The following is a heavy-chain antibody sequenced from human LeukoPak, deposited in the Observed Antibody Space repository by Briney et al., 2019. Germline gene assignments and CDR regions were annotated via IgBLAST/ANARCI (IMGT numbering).Heavy chain of an antibody. J-gene: IGHJ4*02. CDR1: GGSFSGYY. V-gene: IGHV4-34*01. D-gene: IGHD2-2*01. CDR2: VNHSGST. Sequence: PSETLSLTCAVYGGSFSGYYWSWIRQPPGKGLEWIGEVNHSGSTNYNPSLKSRVTISVDTSKNQFSLKLSSVTAADTAVYYCARAYCSSTSCYYGYFDYWGQGTLVTVSS. CDR3: ARAYCSSTSCYYGYFDY.